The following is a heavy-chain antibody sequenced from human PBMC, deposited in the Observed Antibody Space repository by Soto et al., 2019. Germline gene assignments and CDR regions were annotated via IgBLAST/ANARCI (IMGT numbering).Heavy chain of an antibody. CDR1: GDTFTSYD. D-gene: IGHD6-13*01. CDR3: ARCDSSSYDFDY. Sequence: GASVKVSCKASGDTFTSYDINWVRQATGQGLEWMGWMNPNSGNTGYAQKFQGRVTMTRNTSISTAYMELSSLRSEDTAVYYCARCDSSSYDFDYWGQGTLVTVSS. J-gene: IGHJ4*02. CDR2: MNPNSGNT. V-gene: IGHV1-8*01.